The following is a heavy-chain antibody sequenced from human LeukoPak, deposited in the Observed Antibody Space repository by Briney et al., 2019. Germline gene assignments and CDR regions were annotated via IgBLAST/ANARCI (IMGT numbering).Heavy chain of an antibody. CDR2: VNLQGST. CDR1: GGSITSTNY. J-gene: IGHJ4*02. CDR3: AREGGPYRPLDY. V-gene: IGHV4-4*02. Sequence: SETLSLTCGVSGGSITSTNYWTWVRQPPGKGLEWIGEVNLQGSTNYNPSLMGRVAISVDMSENHISLQLTSVTDADTAVYYCAREGGPYRPLDYSGQGTLVTVSS.